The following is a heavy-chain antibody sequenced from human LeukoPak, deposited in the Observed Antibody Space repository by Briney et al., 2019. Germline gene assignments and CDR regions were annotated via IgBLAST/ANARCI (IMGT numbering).Heavy chain of an antibody. CDR1: GGTFSSYG. CDR2: ISGYNGNT. V-gene: IGHV1-18*01. CDR3: ASNQLGDYYYYGMDV. J-gene: IGHJ6*02. D-gene: IGHD1-14*01. Sequence: GSVRVSCKASGGTFSSYGMSWVRQAPGQGLEWMGWISGYNGNTNYAQTLQGRVTITTDTSTSTAYMELRSLTSDDTAVYYCASNQLGDYYYYGMDVWGQGTTVTVSS.